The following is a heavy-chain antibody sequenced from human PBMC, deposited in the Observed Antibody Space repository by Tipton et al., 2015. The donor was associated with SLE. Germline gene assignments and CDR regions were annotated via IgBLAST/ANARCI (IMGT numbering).Heavy chain of an antibody. CDR1: GFTFSSYE. D-gene: IGHD1-26*01. CDR2: ISSSGSTI. Sequence: GSLRLSCAASGFTFSSYEMNWVRQAPGKGLEWVSYISSSGSTIYYADSVKGRFTISRDNAKNSLYLQMNSLRAEDTAVYYCANLDSGTYGGDFDYWGQGTLVTVSS. CDR3: ANLDSGTYGGDFDY. V-gene: IGHV3-48*03. J-gene: IGHJ4*02.